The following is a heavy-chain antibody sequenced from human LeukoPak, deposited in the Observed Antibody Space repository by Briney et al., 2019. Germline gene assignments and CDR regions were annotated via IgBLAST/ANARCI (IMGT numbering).Heavy chain of an antibody. CDR1: GFNFSSYW. Sequence: PGGSLRLSCAASGFNFSSYWMSWVRQAPGKGLEWVANIKQDGSEKYYVDSVKGRFTISRDNAKNSLYLQMNSLRAEDTAVYYCAREGPLRYFDWLLSGMDVWGQGTTVTVSS. V-gene: IGHV3-7*01. CDR2: IKQDGSEK. D-gene: IGHD3-9*01. J-gene: IGHJ6*02. CDR3: AREGPLRYFDWLLSGMDV.